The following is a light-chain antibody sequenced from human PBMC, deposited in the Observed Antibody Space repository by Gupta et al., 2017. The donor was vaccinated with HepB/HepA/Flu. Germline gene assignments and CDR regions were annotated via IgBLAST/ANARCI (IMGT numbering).Light chain of an antibody. CDR1: SSNIGSNY. Sequence: QSVLTQPPSASGTPGQRVPISCSGSSSNIGSNYVYWYQQLPGTAPKLLIYRNNQRPSGVPDRFSGSKSGTSASLAISGLRAEDEADYYCAAGDDSLSGVVFGGGTKLTVL. V-gene: IGLV1-47*01. J-gene: IGLJ2*01. CDR2: RNN. CDR3: AAGDDSLSGVV.